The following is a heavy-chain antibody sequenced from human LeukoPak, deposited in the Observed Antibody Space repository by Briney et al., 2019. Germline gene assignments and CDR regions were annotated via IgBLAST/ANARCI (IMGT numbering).Heavy chain of an antibody. CDR1: GLTFSTYW. V-gene: IGHV3-7*03. J-gene: IGHJ4*02. D-gene: IGHD5-24*01. Sequence: GGSLGSSCEASGLTFSTYWLTWFGRAPGKGLEWVAIIKPDGSEKYYVDSVKGRFTISRDNAENSLFLQMNGLRPEDTAVFYCARGQYTDGLSYWGQGTLVTVSS. CDR3: ARGQYTDGLSY. CDR2: IKPDGSEK.